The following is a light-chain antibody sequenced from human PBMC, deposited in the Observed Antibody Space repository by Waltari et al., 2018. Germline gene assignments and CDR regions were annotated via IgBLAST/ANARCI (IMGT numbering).Light chain of an antibody. CDR3: QQYYSTPYT. CDR1: QSILYSSNNKNY. V-gene: IGKV4-1*01. CDR2: WAS. J-gene: IGKJ2*01. Sequence: DIVMTQPPDSLVVSLGERATIHCQSRQSILYSSNNKNYLAWYRQKPGQPPKLLIYWASTRESGVPDRFSGSGSGTDFTLTISSLQAEDVAVYYCQQYYSTPYTFGQGTKLEIK.